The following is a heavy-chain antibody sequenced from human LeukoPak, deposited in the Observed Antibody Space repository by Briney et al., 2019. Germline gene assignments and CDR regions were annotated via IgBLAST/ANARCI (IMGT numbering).Heavy chain of an antibody. D-gene: IGHD3-10*01. V-gene: IGHV1-69*01. J-gene: IGHJ4*02. Sequence: SVKVSCKASGGSFSGYAISWVRQAPGQGLEWMGAIIPIFGTANYAQKFQGRVTITADESTSTAYMELSSLRSEDTAVYYCARDHEGGGQGLLWFGELFGWGQGTLVTVSS. CDR1: GGSFSGYA. CDR2: IIPIFGTA. CDR3: ARDHEGGGQGLLWFGELFG.